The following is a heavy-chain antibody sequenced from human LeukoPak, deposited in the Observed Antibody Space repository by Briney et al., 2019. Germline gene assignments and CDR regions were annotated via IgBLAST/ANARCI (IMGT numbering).Heavy chain of an antibody. V-gene: IGHV3-49*04. CDR1: GFTFGDYA. D-gene: IGHD3-16*01. CDR2: IRSKAYGGTT. CDR3: ARALRIDY. Sequence: GGSLRLSCTASGFTFGDYAMSWVRQAPGKGLEWVGFIRSKAYGGTTEFAASVKGRFTISRDDSKSIAYLQMNSLKTEDTAVYYCARALRIDYWGHGTLVTVSS. J-gene: IGHJ4*01.